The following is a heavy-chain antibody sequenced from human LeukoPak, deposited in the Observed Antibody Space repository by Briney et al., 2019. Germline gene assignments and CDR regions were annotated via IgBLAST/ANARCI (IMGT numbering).Heavy chain of an antibody. CDR1: GFPFNPQD. CDR2: NIIGGAGT. Sequence: GGSLRLPCAASGFPFNPQDKRLVGQAPGKGLEWVSSNIIGGAGTLYAASVRGRFTIARDDSKNTLDLQRNSLRVEDTAVYYCGKGRVSEWGGGTLVTVP. CDR3: GKGRVSE. V-gene: IGHV3-23*01. J-gene: IGHJ4*02. D-gene: IGHD6-19*01.